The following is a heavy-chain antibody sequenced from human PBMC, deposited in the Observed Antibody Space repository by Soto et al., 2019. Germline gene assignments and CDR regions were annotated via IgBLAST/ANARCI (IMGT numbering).Heavy chain of an antibody. D-gene: IGHD2-15*01. J-gene: IGHJ4*02. V-gene: IGHV3-74*01. CDR1: GFTFRYYW. CDR3: VSLVEF. Sequence: EVHLVESGGGLVQPGGSLRLSCAASGFTFRYYWLHWVRQVPGRGPVWVSGINNDGSDTFYADFVEGRFTISRDNTKNTVYLQRDSLRAEDTAVSYCVSLVEFWGQGTRVTVPS. CDR2: INNDGSDT.